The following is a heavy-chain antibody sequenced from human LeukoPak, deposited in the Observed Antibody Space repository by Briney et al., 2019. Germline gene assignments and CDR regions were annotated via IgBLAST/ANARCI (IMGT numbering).Heavy chain of an antibody. CDR3: ARTTMVRGTYYMDV. Sequence: PSETLSLTCTVSGGSISSYYWSWIRQPPGKGLEWIGYIYYSWYTNYNPSLKSRVTISVDTSKNQFSLKLSSVTAADTAVYYCARTTMVRGTYYMDVWGKGTTVTISS. J-gene: IGHJ6*03. V-gene: IGHV4-59*01. CDR2: IYYSWYT. CDR1: GGSISSYY. D-gene: IGHD3-10*01.